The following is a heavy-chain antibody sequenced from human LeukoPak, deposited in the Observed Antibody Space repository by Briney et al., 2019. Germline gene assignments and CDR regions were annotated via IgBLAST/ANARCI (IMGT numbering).Heavy chain of an antibody. Sequence: ASVKVSCKASGGTFSSYAISWVRQAPGQGLEWMGGIIPMFGTANYAQKFQGRVTITTDESTSTAYMELSSLRSEDTAVYYCARAYSSSSGRGDYWGQGTLVTVSS. D-gene: IGHD6-6*01. CDR2: IIPMFGTA. J-gene: IGHJ4*02. V-gene: IGHV1-69*05. CDR1: GGTFSSYA. CDR3: ARAYSSSSGRGDY.